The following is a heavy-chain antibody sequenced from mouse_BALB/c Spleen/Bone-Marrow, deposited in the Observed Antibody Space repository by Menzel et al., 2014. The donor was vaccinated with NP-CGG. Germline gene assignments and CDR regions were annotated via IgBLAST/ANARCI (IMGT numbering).Heavy chain of an antibody. CDR1: GFTFSNYG. V-gene: IGHV5-6-3*01. CDR2: INSNGGTT. J-gene: IGHJ3*01. CDR3: ARGLYYVAYGPGFAY. D-gene: IGHD2-13*01. Sequence: EVKLVESGGDLVQPGGSLKLSCAASGFTFSNYGMSWVRQTPDKRLDLVATINSNGGTTYYPDSVKGRFTISRDNAKNTLYLQMSSLKSEDTAMYFCARGLYYVAYGPGFAYWGQGTLVTVSA.